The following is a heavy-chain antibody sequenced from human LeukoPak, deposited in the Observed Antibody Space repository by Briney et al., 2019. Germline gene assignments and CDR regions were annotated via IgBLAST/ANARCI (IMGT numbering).Heavy chain of an antibody. CDR1: GGSISSSSYY. Sequence: SETLSLTCTVSGGSISSSSYYWGWIRQPPGKGLEWIGSIYYSGSTYYNPSLKSRITISVDTSKNQFSLKLSSVTAADTAVYYCARHPMVRGVIQGPTNWFDPWGQGTLVTVSS. D-gene: IGHD3-10*01. CDR3: ARHPMVRGVIQGPTNWFDP. J-gene: IGHJ5*02. V-gene: IGHV4-39*07. CDR2: IYYSGST.